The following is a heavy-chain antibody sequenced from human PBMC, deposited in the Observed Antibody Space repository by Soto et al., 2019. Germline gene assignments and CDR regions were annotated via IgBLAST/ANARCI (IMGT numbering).Heavy chain of an antibody. CDR2: FDPEDGET. CDR3: ATDLFRHRNYDILTGYYQITDY. CDR1: GYTLTELS. J-gene: IGHJ4*02. Sequence: GASVKVSCKVSGYTLTELSMHWVRQAPGKGLEWMGGFDPEDGETIYAQKFQGRVTVTEDTSTDTAYMELSSLRSEDTAVYYCATDLFRHRNYDILTGYYQITDYWGQGTLVTVSS. D-gene: IGHD3-9*01. V-gene: IGHV1-24*01.